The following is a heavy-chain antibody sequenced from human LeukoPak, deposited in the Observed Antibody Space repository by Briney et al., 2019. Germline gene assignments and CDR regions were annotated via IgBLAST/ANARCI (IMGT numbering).Heavy chain of an antibody. CDR2: IYYSGST. Sequence: SETLSLTCTVSGGSISNSSYYWGWIRQPPGKGLEWIGSIYYSGSTYYNPSLKSRVTISVDTSKNQFSLKLSSVTAADTAVYYCASTPRDYDSVDYWGQGTLVTVSS. D-gene: IGHD3-22*01. J-gene: IGHJ4*02. CDR1: GGSISNSSYY. CDR3: ASTPRDYDSVDY. V-gene: IGHV4-39*01.